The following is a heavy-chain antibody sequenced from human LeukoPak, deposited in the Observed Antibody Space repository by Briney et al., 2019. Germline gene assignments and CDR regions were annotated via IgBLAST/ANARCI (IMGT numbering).Heavy chain of an antibody. Sequence: SETLSLTCTVSSDSISNSAYHWGWIRQPPGRGLEWIGTIYYNRGTYYNPSLKSRVTISVDTSKNQFSLKLSSVTAADTAMYYCAGLLVGVITTHSGDCWGQGTLVTVSS. V-gene: IGHV4-39*01. CDR3: AGLLVGVITTHSGDC. D-gene: IGHD3-22*01. CDR1: SDSISNSAYH. J-gene: IGHJ4*02. CDR2: IYYNRGT.